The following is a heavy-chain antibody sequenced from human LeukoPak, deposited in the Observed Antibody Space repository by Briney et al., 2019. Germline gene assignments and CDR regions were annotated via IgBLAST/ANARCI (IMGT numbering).Heavy chain of an antibody. Sequence: PSETLSLTCTVSGGSISSHYWSWIRQPPGKGLEWIGYIYYSGSTNYNPSPKSRVTISVDTSKNQFSLKLSSVTAADTAVYYCARLTTVTDTFDYWGQGTLVTVSS. CDR2: IYYSGST. CDR1: GGSISSHY. J-gene: IGHJ4*02. CDR3: ARLTTVTDTFDY. V-gene: IGHV4-59*11. D-gene: IGHD4-17*01.